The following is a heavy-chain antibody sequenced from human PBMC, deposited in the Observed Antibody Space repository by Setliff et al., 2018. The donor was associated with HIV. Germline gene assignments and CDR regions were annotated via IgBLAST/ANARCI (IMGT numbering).Heavy chain of an antibody. CDR2: IYPGDSDT. Sequence: PGESLKISCKGSGYSFTSYWIGWVRQMPGKGLAWMGIIYPGDSDTRYSPSFQGQVTISADKSISTAYLQWSSLKASDTAMFYCARPRRPYSGSYYDGFDIWGQGTMVTVS. V-gene: IGHV5-51*01. J-gene: IGHJ3*02. CDR1: GYSFTSYW. D-gene: IGHD1-26*01. CDR3: ARPRRPYSGSYYDGFDI.